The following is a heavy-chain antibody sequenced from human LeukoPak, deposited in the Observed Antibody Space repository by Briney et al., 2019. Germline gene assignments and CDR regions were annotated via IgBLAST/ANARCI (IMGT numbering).Heavy chain of an antibody. CDR3: ARVASSGYYYYFDY. V-gene: IGHV4-61*02. D-gene: IGHD3-22*01. J-gene: IGHJ4*02. Sequence: RPSETLSLTCTVSGGSISSGSYYWSWIRQPAGKGLEWIGRIYTSGSTNYNPSLKSRVTISVDTSKNQFSLKLSSVTAADTAVYYCARVASSGYYYYFDYWGQGTLVTVSS. CDR1: GGSISSGSYY. CDR2: IYTSGST.